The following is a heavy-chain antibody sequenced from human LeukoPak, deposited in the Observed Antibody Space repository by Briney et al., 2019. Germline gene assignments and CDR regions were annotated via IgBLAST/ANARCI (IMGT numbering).Heavy chain of an antibody. CDR3: ARHYGP. CDR1: GGSISSSSSIC. J-gene: IGHJ5*02. V-gene: IGHV4-4*02. Sequence: SETLSLTCAVSGGSISSSSSICWTWVRQPPGKGLEWIGEIYHSGATNYNPSLESRVTMLLDKSKNQFSLKLNSVTAADTAVYYCARHYGPWGQGALVTVSS. D-gene: IGHD3-16*01. CDR2: IYHSGAT.